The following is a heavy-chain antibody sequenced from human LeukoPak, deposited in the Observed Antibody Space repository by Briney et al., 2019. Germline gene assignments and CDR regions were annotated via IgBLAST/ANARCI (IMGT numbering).Heavy chain of an antibody. Sequence: PRGSLRLSCAASGFTFSSYAMSWVRQAPGKGLEWVSGVIGSGDNTYYADSVKGRFTISRDNSKNTLHLQMSSLRAEDTAVYYCAKEVAVVTAILYFDYWGQGTLVTVSS. CDR3: AKEVAVVTAILYFDY. J-gene: IGHJ4*02. D-gene: IGHD2-21*02. CDR2: VIGSGDNT. CDR1: GFTFSSYA. V-gene: IGHV3-23*01.